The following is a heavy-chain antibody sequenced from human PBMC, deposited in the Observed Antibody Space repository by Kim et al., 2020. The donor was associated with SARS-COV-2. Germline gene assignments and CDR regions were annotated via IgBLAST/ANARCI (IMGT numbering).Heavy chain of an antibody. J-gene: IGHJ5*02. CDR3: ARDWATMVRGVINSGWFEP. D-gene: IGHD3-10*01. Sequence: SETLSLTCTVSGGSISSSSYYWGWIRQPPGKGLEWIGSIYYSGSTYYNPSLKSRVTISVDTSKNQFYLKLSSVTAADTAVYYCARDWATMVRGVINSGWFEPWGEGTLVTVSS. V-gene: IGHV4-39*07. CDR2: IYYSGST. CDR1: GGSISSSSYY.